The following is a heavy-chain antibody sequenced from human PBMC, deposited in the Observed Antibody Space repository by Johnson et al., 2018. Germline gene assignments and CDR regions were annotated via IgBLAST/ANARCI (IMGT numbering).Heavy chain of an antibody. CDR1: GLRFSDYY. V-gene: IGHV3-11*01. CDR2: ISSSGTTI. J-gene: IGHJ3*02. Sequence: QVQLVQSGGGLVKPGGSLRLSCAASGLRFSDYYMSWIRQAPGKGLEWVSYISSSGTTIYYADSVKGRFTIPRDNAKNSLYLQMNRLRAEDTAVYYCARGGYPDSSGTHPFDIWGQGTMVTVSS. CDR3: ARGGYPDSSGTHPFDI. D-gene: IGHD3-22*01.